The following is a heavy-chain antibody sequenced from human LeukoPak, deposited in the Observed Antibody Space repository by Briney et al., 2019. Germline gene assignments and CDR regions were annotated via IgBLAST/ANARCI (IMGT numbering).Heavy chain of an antibody. V-gene: IGHV3-33*08. CDR2: IWYDGSNE. D-gene: IGHD2-21*01. CDR3: ARALWPYYFDY. Sequence: GGSLRHSCAASGFPFTTAWMTWVRQAPGKGLEWVAIIWYDGSNEYYADSVKGRFTISRDNSKNTLYLQMNSLRAEDTAVYYCARALWPYYFDYWGQGTLVTVSS. J-gene: IGHJ4*02. CDR1: GFPFTTAW.